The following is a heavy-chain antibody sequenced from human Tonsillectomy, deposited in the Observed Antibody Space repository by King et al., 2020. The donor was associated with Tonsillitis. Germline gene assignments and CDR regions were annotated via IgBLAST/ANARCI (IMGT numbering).Heavy chain of an antibody. CDR1: GGSISSSSYY. CDR3: ARRGYCDPLFDY. D-gene: IGHD2-21*02. Sequence: VQLQESGPGLMKPSETLSLTCTVSGGSISSSSYYWGWIRQPPGKGLEWIGRIYYSGSTYYNPSLKSRVTISVDTSKNQFSLKLSSVTAADTAVYYCARRGYCDPLFDYWGQGTLVTVSS. J-gene: IGHJ4*02. V-gene: IGHV4-39*07. CDR2: IYYSGST.